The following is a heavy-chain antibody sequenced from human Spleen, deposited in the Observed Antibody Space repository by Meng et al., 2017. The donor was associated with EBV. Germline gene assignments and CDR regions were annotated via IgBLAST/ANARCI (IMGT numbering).Heavy chain of an antibody. Sequence: QVRLAQSGAGVRRPGSSGKVSRNASGGIFKSFVFGWVRQAPGQKCEWMGAVTPLFGTAEYAQTFQGRLTITADDATSSVSMELTSLRSEDTAVYYCGRRLSGDPYFDSWGQGTLVTVSS. D-gene: IGHD4-17*01. CDR1: GGIFKSFV. V-gene: IGHV1-69*01. CDR2: VTPLFGTA. CDR3: GRRLSGDPYFDS. J-gene: IGHJ4*02.